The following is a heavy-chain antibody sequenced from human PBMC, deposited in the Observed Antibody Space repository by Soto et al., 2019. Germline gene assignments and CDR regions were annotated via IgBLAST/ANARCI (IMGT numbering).Heavy chain of an antibody. Sequence: GGSLRLSCAASGFTVSSNYMSWVRQAPGKGLEWVSVIYSGGSTYYADSVKGRFTISRDNSKNTLYLQMNSLRAEDTAVYYCVREDDMVRGVANYYYMDVWGKGTTVTVSS. V-gene: IGHV3-66*01. CDR3: VREDDMVRGVANYYYMDV. J-gene: IGHJ6*03. CDR2: IYSGGST. CDR1: GFTVSSNY. D-gene: IGHD3-10*01.